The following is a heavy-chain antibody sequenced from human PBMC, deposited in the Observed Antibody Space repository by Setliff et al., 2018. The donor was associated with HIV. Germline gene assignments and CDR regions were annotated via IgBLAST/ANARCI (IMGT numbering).Heavy chain of an antibody. Sequence: ASVKVSCEASGYTFTSYGITWVRQAPGQGLEWMGWISTYNGNTHYAQKLQGRVTMTTDTSTSTAYMELRSLRSDDTAMYYCARKYTGGPLDYWGQGTLVTVSS. J-gene: IGHJ4*02. CDR1: GYTFTSYG. CDR2: ISTYNGNT. CDR3: ARKYTGGPLDY. D-gene: IGHD6-19*01. V-gene: IGHV1-18*01.